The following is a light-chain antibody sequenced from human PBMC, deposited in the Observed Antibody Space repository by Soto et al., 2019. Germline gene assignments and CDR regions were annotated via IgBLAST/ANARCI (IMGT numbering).Light chain of an antibody. CDR3: QQRSNWPIT. Sequence: EIVLTQSPATLSLSPGERATRSFRASQSITTYLAWYQQKPGQATRLLIYDASNRATGIPDRFSGSGSGTDVTLTISSLETEDFAVYYCQQRSNWPITFGQGTRLEIK. CDR2: DAS. V-gene: IGKV3-11*01. J-gene: IGKJ5*01. CDR1: QSITTY.